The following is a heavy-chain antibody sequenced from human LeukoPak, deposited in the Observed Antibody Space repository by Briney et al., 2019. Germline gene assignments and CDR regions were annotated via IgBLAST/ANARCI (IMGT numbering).Heavy chain of an antibody. J-gene: IGHJ4*02. CDR3: AKTSDQLLYSKFDF. D-gene: IGHD2-2*02. Sequence: PGESLRLSCATSGFTFSFYGMHWVRQAPGKGLEWVAFIQYDGSYKFYADSVQGRFSISRDSSKNTLFLQMNSLRADDTAVYYCAKTSDQLLYSKFDFWGQGTLVTVSS. V-gene: IGHV3-30*02. CDR2: IQYDGSYK. CDR1: GFTFSFYG.